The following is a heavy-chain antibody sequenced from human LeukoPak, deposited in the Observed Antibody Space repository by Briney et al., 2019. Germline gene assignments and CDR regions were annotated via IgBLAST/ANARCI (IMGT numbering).Heavy chain of an antibody. CDR3: ARVGRWELLHGFDY. Sequence: ASVKVSCKASGYTFTGYYMHWVRQAPAQGLEWMGWINPNSGGTNYAQKFQGRVTMTMDTSISTAYMELSRLRSDDTAVYYCARVGRWELLHGFDYWGQGTLVTVSS. V-gene: IGHV1-2*02. CDR2: INPNSGGT. J-gene: IGHJ4*02. CDR1: GYTFTGYY. D-gene: IGHD1-26*01.